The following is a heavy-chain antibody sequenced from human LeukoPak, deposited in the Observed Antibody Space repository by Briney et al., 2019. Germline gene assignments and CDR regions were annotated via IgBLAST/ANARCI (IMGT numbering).Heavy chain of an antibody. V-gene: IGHV4-61*02. CDR2: IYTSGST. D-gene: IGHD1-1*01. CDR1: GGSISSGSYY. Sequence: SQTLSLTCTVSGGSISSGSYYWGWIRQPAGKRLEWIGRIYTSGSTNYNPSLKSRVTISVHTSKNQFSLKLSSVTAADKAVYYCWREEVQYYYYYYTDVWRKGTTVTVSS. J-gene: IGHJ6*03. CDR3: WREEVQYYYYYYTDV.